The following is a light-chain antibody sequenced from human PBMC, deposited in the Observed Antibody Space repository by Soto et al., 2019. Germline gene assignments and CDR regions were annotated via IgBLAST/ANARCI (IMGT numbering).Light chain of an antibody. CDR1: ETLISF. J-gene: IGKJ2*01. Sequence: EIVLTQSPATLSVSPGERVTLSCRASETLISFLAWYQQKPGQAPRLLIYGASTRATGVPARFSGSGSATDFTLTISSRQSEDFAVYYCQSYNDWPFALGQGTKLEI. CDR2: GAS. CDR3: QSYNDWPFA. V-gene: IGKV3-15*01.